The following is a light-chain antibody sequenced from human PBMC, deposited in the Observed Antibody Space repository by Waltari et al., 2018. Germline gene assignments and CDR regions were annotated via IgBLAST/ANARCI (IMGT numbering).Light chain of an antibody. Sequence: EIVLTQSPATLSLSPGERATLSCRASQSVSSSLAWYQQKPGQAPRLLIYGASSRATGIPDRFSGNGSGTDFTLTISSLEPEHFAVYYCQQYSNWYSFGQGTKVEIK. CDR3: QQYSNWYS. CDR2: GAS. J-gene: IGKJ2*03. V-gene: IGKV3-15*01. CDR1: QSVSSS.